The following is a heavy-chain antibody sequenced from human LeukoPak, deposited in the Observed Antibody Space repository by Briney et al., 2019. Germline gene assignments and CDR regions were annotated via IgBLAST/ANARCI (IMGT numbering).Heavy chain of an antibody. J-gene: IGHJ5*02. CDR3: ARDDSSGYSAWFDP. D-gene: IGHD3-22*01. V-gene: IGHV3-21*04. CDR2: ISSSSSYI. CDR1: GFTFSSYS. Sequence: PGGSLRLSCAASGFTFSSYSMNWVRQAPGKGLEWVSSISSSSSYIYYADSVKGRFTISRDNAKNSLYLQMNSLRAEDTALYHCARDDSSGYSAWFDPWGQGTLVTVSS.